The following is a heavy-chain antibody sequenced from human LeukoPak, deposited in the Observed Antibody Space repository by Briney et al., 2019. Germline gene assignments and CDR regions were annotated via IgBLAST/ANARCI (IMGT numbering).Heavy chain of an antibody. V-gene: IGHV1-2*02. CDR3: PRVGLRWELLNYFDY. CDR2: INPNSGGT. D-gene: IGHD1-26*01. CDR1: GYTFTGYY. J-gene: IGHJ4*02. Sequence: ASVKVSCKASGYTFTGYYMHWVRQAPGQGLEWMGWINPNSGGTNYAQKFQGRVTMTRDTSISTAYMELSRLRSDDTAVYYCPRVGLRWELLNYFDYWGQGTLVTVSS.